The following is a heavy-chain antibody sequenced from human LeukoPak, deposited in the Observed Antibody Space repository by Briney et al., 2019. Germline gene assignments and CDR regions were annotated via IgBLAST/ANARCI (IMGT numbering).Heavy chain of an antibody. CDR2: ISGSGGST. CDR1: GFTFSTYA. CDR3: AKDLWGNSGSPVY. V-gene: IGHV3-23*01. Sequence: LPGGSLRLSCAASGFTFSTYAMSWVRQAPGKGLEWVSAISGSGGSTYYADSVKGRFTISRDNSKNTLYLQMNSLRAEDTAVYYCAKDLWGNSGSPVYWGQGTLVTVSS. D-gene: IGHD1-26*01. J-gene: IGHJ4*02.